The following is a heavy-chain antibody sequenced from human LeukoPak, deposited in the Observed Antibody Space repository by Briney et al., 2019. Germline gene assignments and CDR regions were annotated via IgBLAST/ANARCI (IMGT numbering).Heavy chain of an antibody. D-gene: IGHD5-24*01. CDR2: ISDSGST. CDR1: GGSISTYL. CDR3: ARVKLETGTRGFGHFDY. V-gene: IGHV4-59*01. J-gene: IGHJ4*02. Sequence: PSETLSLTCTVSGGSISTYLWGWIRQPPRKGLEWIGYISDSGSTNCNPSLKSRVTISVDTSRNQFSLNLNSVTAADTAVYYCARVKLETGTRGFGHFDYWGQGTLVTVSS.